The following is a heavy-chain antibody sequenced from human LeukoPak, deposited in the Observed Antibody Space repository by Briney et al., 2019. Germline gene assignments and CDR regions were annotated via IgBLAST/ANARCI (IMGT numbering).Heavy chain of an antibody. D-gene: IGHD6-19*01. CDR1: GYTFTSYA. Sequence: ASVKVSCKASGYTFTSYAMHWVRQAPGQRLEWMGWISAYNGNTNYAQKPQGRVTMTTDTSTSTAYMELRSLRSDDTAVYYCARDRVDLLASGWYNYWGQGTLVTVSS. CDR2: ISAYNGNT. CDR3: ARDRVDLLASGWYNY. V-gene: IGHV1-18*01. J-gene: IGHJ4*02.